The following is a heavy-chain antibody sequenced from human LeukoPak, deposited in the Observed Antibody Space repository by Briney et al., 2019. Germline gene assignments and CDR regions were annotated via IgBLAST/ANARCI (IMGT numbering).Heavy chain of an antibody. CDR2: ISAGNGNT. Sequence: ASVKVSCKASGYTFTSYAIHWVRQAPGQRLEWMGWISAGNGNTKYSQNFQGRVTFISNTSATTAFMELSSLRSEDTAVYYCARSGDSTVTLDYWGQGTLVTVSS. CDR3: ARSGDSTVTLDY. J-gene: IGHJ4*02. CDR1: GYTFTSYA. D-gene: IGHD4-11*01. V-gene: IGHV1-3*01.